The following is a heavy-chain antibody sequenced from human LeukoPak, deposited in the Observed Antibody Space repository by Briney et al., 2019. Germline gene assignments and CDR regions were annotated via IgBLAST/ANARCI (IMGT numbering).Heavy chain of an antibody. D-gene: IGHD5-18*01. CDR1: GGSINSYY. V-gene: IGHV4-59*01. CDR2: IFYSGST. J-gene: IGHJ4*02. Sequence: SETLSLTCTVSGGSINSYYWTWIRQPPGKGLEWMGYIFYSGSTKYNPSLKSRVTISVDKSKNQFSLKLSSATAADTAVYYCARGTAVVTFNYWGQGALVTVSS. CDR3: ARGTAVVTFNY.